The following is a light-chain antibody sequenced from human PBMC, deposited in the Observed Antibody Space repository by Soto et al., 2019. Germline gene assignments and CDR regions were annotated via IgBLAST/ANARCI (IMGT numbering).Light chain of an antibody. CDR3: SLYTSENTYV. Sequence: QSALTQPPSVSGSPGQSVTISCTGTSTDFVSYNRVSWYQQPPGTAPKLIIYEASNRPSGVPERFSGSKSGNTASLTISGLQAADEADYYCSLYTSENTYVFGTGTKLTVL. CDR1: STDFVSYNR. V-gene: IGLV2-18*01. CDR2: EAS. J-gene: IGLJ1*01.